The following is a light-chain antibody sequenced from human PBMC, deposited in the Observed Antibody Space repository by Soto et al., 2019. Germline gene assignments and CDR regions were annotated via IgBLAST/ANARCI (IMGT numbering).Light chain of an antibody. CDR3: SSYTSSNTYV. V-gene: IGLV2-14*01. Sequence: QSALTQPASVSGSPGHSITISCTGTSSDVGGYNYVSWYQQHPGKAPKLMIYEVTNRPSGVSNRFSGSKSGNTASLTISGLQAEDEADYYCSSYTSSNTYVFGSGTKVTVL. CDR2: EVT. CDR1: SSDVGGYNY. J-gene: IGLJ1*01.